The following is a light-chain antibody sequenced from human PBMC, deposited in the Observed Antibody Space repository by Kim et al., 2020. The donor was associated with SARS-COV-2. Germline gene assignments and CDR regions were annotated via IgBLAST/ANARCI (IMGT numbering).Light chain of an antibody. V-gene: IGKV1-39*01. Sequence: SAFVEDILTIPCRPSQSIDGYLNWFQQKPGKAPKLLIFAASNLESGVPSRFSGSGYGTDFALTISSLQPEDFATYYCQQSSSAPFTFGQGTKLEI. CDR3: QQSSSAPFT. CDR1: QSIDGY. CDR2: AAS. J-gene: IGKJ2*01.